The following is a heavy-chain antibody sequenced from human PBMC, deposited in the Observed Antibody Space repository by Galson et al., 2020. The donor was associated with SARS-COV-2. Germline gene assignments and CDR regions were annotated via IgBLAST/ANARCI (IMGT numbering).Heavy chain of an antibody. Sequence: SQTLSLTCTVSGGSISSSSYYWGWIRQPPGKGLEWIGSIYYSGSTYYNPSLKSRVTISVDTSKNQFSLKLSSVTAADTAVYYCARGRFWSGYPVLDGMDVWGQGTTVTVSS. CDR1: GGSISSSSYY. V-gene: IGHV4-39*07. CDR3: ARGRFWSGYPVLDGMDV. CDR2: IYYSGST. D-gene: IGHD3-3*01. J-gene: IGHJ6*02.